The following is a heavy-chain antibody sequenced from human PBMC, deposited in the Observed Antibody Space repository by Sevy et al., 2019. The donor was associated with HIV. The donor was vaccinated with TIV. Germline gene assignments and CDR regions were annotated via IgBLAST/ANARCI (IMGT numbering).Heavy chain of an antibody. J-gene: IGHJ4*02. D-gene: IGHD6-13*01. CDR1: GFTVSNNY. CDR2: SYSGGTT. Sequence: GGSLRLSCAASGFTVSNNYMNWVRQAPGKGLEWVSLSYSGGTTHYADSVKGRFTTSRDHSKNTLYLQMNSLRAEDTAIYYCARDPPGIAATGGGWGQGTLVTVSS. V-gene: IGHV3-53*01. CDR3: ARDPPGIAATGGG.